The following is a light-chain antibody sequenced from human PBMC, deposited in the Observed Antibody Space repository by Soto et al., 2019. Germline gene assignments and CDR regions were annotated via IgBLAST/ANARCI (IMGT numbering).Light chain of an antibody. CDR3: QQYGSSPWT. CDR2: GAS. CDR1: RSLSSSY. J-gene: IGKJ1*01. V-gene: IGKV3-20*01. Sequence: EIVLTQFPGTLSLSPGERATLSCRASRSLSSSYVAWYQQKPGQAPRLLIYGASTRATGIPDRFSGSASGTDFTLTISRLEPEDFAVFFCQQYGSSPWTFGQGTKVEIK.